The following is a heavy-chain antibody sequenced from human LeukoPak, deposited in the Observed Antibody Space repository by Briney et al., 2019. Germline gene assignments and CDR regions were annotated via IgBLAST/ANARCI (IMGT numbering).Heavy chain of an antibody. CDR3: ARGSYRFGAVADQDY. V-gene: IGHV1-18*01. Sequence: ASVKVSCKASGYTFTSYGISWVRQAPGQGLEWMGWISAYNGSTNYAQKLQGRVTMTTDTSTSTAYMELRSLRSDDTAVYYCARGSYRFGAVADQDYWGQGTLVTVSS. CDR1: GYTFTSYG. J-gene: IGHJ4*02. D-gene: IGHD6-19*01. CDR2: ISAYNGST.